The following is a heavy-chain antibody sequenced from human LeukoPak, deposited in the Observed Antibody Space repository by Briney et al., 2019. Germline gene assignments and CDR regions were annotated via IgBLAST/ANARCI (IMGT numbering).Heavy chain of an antibody. D-gene: IGHD2-15*01. CDR1: GASVTSYY. J-gene: IGHJ5*02. V-gene: IGHV4-59*02. CDR3: ARGYYSDDICPVFPS. CDR2: ISYSERM. Sequence: SETLSLTCSVSGASVTSYYWNWVRQRPGKGLEWIGYISYSERMDYGPTLKSRVTMSLDTSKNQFSLKLTSVTAADTGVYYCARGYYSDDICPVFPSWGQGTLVTVSS.